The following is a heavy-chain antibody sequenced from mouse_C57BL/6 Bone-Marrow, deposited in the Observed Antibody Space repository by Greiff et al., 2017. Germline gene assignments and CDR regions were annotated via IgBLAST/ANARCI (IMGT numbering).Heavy chain of an antibody. D-gene: IGHD1-1*01. CDR1: GFNIKDDY. J-gene: IGHJ2*01. V-gene: IGHV14-4*01. CDR3: TTHYYGSSCVYFDD. Sequence: EVQLQQSGAELVRPGASVKLSCTASGFNIKDDYMHWVMQRPEQGLEWIGWIDPENGDTEYASKFHGKGTGTADTSSNRAYLQISSLTSEGTAVYYCTTHYYGSSCVYFDDWGQGTTRTGSS. CDR2: IDPENGDT.